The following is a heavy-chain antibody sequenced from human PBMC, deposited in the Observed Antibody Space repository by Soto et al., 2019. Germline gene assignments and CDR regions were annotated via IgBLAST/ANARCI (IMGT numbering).Heavy chain of an antibody. CDR1: GFIFSNYG. J-gene: IGHJ4*02. V-gene: IGHV3-30*18. CDR2: ISFAGKNR. D-gene: IGHD2-15*01. CDR3: AKRGGVVGGSEHPFFEY. Sequence: QVQLVESGGGVVQPGKSLRLSCAASGFIFSNYGMHWVRQAPGKGLEWVALISFAGKNRNYADSVKGRFTIYRDNTKNTVYLEMHSLRPEVTAFYYCAKRGGVVGGSEHPFFEYWGQGTLVTVSS.